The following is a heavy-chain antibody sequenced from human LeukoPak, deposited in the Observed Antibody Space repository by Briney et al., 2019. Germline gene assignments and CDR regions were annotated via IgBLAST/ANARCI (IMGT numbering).Heavy chain of an antibody. D-gene: IGHD6-6*01. CDR3: ARGRRQLAYYYYGMDV. CDR1: GYTFTSYY. V-gene: IGHV1-46*01. J-gene: IGHJ6*02. CDR2: INPSGGST. Sequence: ASVKVSCKASGYTFTSYYMHWVRQAPGQGLEWMGIINPSGGSTSYAQKFQGRVTMTRNTSISTAYMELSSLRSEDTAVYYCARGRRQLAYYYYGMDVWGQGTTVTVSS.